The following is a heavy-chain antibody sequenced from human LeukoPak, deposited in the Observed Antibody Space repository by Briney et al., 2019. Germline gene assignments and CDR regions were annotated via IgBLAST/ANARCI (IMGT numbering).Heavy chain of an antibody. J-gene: IGHJ4*02. D-gene: IGHD3-3*01. CDR3: ARVNFWSGYSDY. Sequence: GGSLRLSCAASGFTFSSYGMHWVRQAPGKGLEWVAFIRYDGSNKYYADSVKGRFSISRDNSKNTLYLQMNSLRAEDTAVYYCARVNFWSGYSDYWGQGTLVTVSS. CDR1: GFTFSSYG. CDR2: IRYDGSNK. V-gene: IGHV3-30*02.